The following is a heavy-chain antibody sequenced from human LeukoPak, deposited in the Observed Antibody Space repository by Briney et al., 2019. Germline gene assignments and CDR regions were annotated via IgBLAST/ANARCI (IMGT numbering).Heavy chain of an antibody. CDR2: INPNSGGT. D-gene: IGHD3-10*01. Sequence: ASVKVSCKASGYIFIGYYMHWIRQAPGQGLGGMGWINPNSGGTNYAQKFQGRVTMTRDTSISTAYMELSRLRSDDTAVYYCARNFGLLWFGTKGGDFDYWGQGTLVTVSS. J-gene: IGHJ4*02. CDR3: ARNFGLLWFGTKGGDFDY. V-gene: IGHV1-2*02. CDR1: GYIFIGYY.